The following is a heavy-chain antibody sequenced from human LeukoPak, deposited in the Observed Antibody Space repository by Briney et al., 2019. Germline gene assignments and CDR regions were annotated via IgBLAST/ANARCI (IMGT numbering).Heavy chain of an antibody. D-gene: IGHD3-3*01. CDR1: GGSISSYY. Sequence: SETLSLTCTVSGGSISSYYWSWIRQPPGKGLEWIGYIYYSGSTNYNPSLKSRVTISVDTSKNQFSLKLSSVTAADTAVYYCARHEDEGYDFWSGYPPAYYFDYWGQGTLVTVSS. J-gene: IGHJ4*02. CDR2: IYYSGST. CDR3: ARHEDEGYDFWSGYPPAYYFDY. V-gene: IGHV4-59*08.